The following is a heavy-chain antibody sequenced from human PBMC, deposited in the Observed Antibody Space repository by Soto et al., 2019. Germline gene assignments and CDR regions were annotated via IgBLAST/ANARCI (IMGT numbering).Heavy chain of an antibody. CDR2: ISAYNGNT. J-gene: IGHJ4*02. V-gene: IGHV1-18*04. CDR1: CYTFTSYG. CDR3: ARVITIFGVVIIPRYYFDY. Sequence: GASVKVSCKASCYTFTSYGISWVRQAPGQGLEWMGWISAYNGNTNYAQKLQGRVTMTTDTSTSTAYMELRSLRSDDTAVYYCARVITIFGVVIIPRYYFDYWGQGTLVTVSS. D-gene: IGHD3-3*01.